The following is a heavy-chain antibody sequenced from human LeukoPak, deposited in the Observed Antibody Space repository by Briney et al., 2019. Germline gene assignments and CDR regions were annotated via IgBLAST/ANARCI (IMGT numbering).Heavy chain of an antibody. CDR3: AKDNGWGYQPRWINY. CDR1: GFTFDDYA. D-gene: IGHD2-2*01. CDR2: ISWNSGSI. J-gene: IGHJ4*02. Sequence: GGSLRLSCAASGFTFDDYAMHWVRQAPGKGLEWVSGISWNSGSIGYADSVKGRFTISRDNAKNSLYLQMNSLRAEDTALYYCAKDNGWGYQPRWINYWGQGTLVTVSS. V-gene: IGHV3-9*01.